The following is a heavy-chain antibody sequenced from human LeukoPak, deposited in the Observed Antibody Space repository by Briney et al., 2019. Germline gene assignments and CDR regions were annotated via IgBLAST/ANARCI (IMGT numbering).Heavy chain of an antibody. CDR2: IYYSGST. CDR1: GGSISSSGYY. Sequence: PSETLSLTCTVSGGSISSSGYYWGWIRQPPGKGLEWIARIYYSGSTYYNPSLKSRCTISVDTSKNQLSLKLSSLTAADTAVYYCARHEYSGSYYGLSWFDPWGQGTLVTVSS. D-gene: IGHD1-26*01. J-gene: IGHJ5*02. V-gene: IGHV4-39*01. CDR3: ARHEYSGSYYGLSWFDP.